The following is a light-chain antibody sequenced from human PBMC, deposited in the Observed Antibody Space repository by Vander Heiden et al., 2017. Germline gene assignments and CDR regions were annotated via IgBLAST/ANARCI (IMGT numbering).Light chain of an antibody. CDR2: DVS. J-gene: IGLJ2*01. CDR3: SSYTSSSRV. CDR1: SSDVGGSNY. Sequence: QSALTQPASVSGSPGQSLTISCTGTSSDVGGSNYVSWYQQHPGKAPKLMIYDVSNRPSGVSNRFSGSKSGNTASLTISGLQAEDEADYYCSSYTSSSRVFGGGTKLTVL. V-gene: IGLV2-14*01.